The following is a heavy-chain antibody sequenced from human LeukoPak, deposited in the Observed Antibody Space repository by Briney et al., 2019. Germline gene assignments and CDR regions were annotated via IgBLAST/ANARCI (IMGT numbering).Heavy chain of an antibody. CDR2: IYYSGST. CDR1: GGSISSYY. Sequence: SETLCLTCTVSGGSISSYYWTWIRQPPGKGLEWIGYIYYSGSTNYNPSLKSRVTISVDTSKNQFSLKLTSVTAADTAVYYCARGVNSGYFDYCGQGTLVTVSS. J-gene: IGHJ4*02. V-gene: IGHV4-59*01. CDR3: ARGVNSGYFDY. D-gene: IGHD1-26*01.